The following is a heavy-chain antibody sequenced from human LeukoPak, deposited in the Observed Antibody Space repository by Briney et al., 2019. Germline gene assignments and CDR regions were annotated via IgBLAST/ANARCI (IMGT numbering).Heavy chain of an antibody. V-gene: IGHV6-1*01. Sequence: SQTLSLTRAISGDSVSSNSAAWNWFRQSPSRGLEWLGRTYYRSKWYNDYVLSVKSRITILSDTSKNQFSLQLTSVTPEDTAVYYCTREYTYGRIDYWGQGTLVTVSS. D-gene: IGHD5-18*01. CDR1: GDSVSSNSAA. J-gene: IGHJ4*02. CDR2: TYYRSKWYN. CDR3: TREYTYGRIDY.